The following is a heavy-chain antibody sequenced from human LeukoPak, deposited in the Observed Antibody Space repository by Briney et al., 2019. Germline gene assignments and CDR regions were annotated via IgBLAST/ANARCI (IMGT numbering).Heavy chain of an antibody. J-gene: IGHJ4*02. CDR1: GYTFSSYW. Sequence: GESLKISCKGSGYTFSSYWIAWVRQMPGKGLEWMGIIYPGDSDARYSPSFQGQVTISADKSISTAYLQWSSLKASDTAMYYCARLGGYSNYGPFDYWGQGTLVTVSS. D-gene: IGHD5-12*01. CDR3: ARLGGYSNYGPFDY. CDR2: IYPGDSDA. V-gene: IGHV5-51*01.